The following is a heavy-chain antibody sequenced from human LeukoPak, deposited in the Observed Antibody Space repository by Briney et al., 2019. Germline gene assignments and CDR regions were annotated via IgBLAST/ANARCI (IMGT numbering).Heavy chain of an antibody. CDR1: GYTFTGYY. CDR2: INPNSGGT. J-gene: IGHJ3*02. CDR3: ASYSDSSGYFDTRNDAFDT. V-gene: IGHV1-2*02. Sequence: GASVKVSCKASGYTFTGYYMHWVRQAPGQGLEWMGWINPNSGGTNYAQKFQGRVTMTRDTSISTAYMELSRLRSDDTAVYYCASYSDSSGYFDTRNDAFDTWGQGTMVTVSS. D-gene: IGHD3-22*01.